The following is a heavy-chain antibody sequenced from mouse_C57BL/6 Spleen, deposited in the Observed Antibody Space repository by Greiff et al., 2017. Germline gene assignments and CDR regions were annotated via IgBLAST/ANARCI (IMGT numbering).Heavy chain of an antibody. CDR2: IYPGSGST. D-gene: IGHD1-1*01. Sequence: VQLQQPGAELVKPGASVKMSCKASGYTFTSYWITWVKQRPGQGLEWIGDIYPGSGSTNYNEKFKSKATLTVDTSSSTAYMQLSSLTSEDSAVYYCARRDYYGSSGYAMDYWGQGTSVTFSS. CDR3: ARRDYYGSSGYAMDY. J-gene: IGHJ4*01. V-gene: IGHV1-55*01. CDR1: GYTFTSYW.